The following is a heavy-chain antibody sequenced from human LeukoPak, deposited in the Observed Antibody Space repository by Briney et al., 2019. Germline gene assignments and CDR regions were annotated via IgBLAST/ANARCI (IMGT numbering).Heavy chain of an antibody. CDR1: GGSISSGNYC. D-gene: IGHD5-12*01. J-gene: IGHJ4*02. CDR3: AREGYSGYDFDY. CDR2: IYISGST. V-gene: IGHV4-61*02. Sequence: ASQTLSLTCTVSGGSISSGNYCWSWIRQPAGKGLEWMGRIYISGSTNYNPSPKSRVTISIDTSTSKNQFSLKLSSVTAADTAVYYCAREGYSGYDFDYWGQGALVTVSS.